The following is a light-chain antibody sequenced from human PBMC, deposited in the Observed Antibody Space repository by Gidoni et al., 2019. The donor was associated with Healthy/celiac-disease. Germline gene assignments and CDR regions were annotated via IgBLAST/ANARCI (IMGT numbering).Light chain of an antibody. CDR3: QQRSNWPRT. Sequence: PLSWSPGERATISCRASQSVSSYLAWYQQKPGQAPRLLIYEASNRATGIPARFSGSGSGTDFTLTISSLEPEDFAVYYCQQRSNWPRTFGQGTKVEIK. V-gene: IGKV3-11*01. CDR1: QSVSSY. CDR2: EAS. J-gene: IGKJ1*01.